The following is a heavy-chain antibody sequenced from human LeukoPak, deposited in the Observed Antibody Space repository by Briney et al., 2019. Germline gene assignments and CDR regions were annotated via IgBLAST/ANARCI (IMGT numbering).Heavy chain of an antibody. CDR2: FDPEDGET. D-gene: IGHD3-3*01. Sequence: ASVKVSCKVSGYTLAELSMHWVRQAPGKGLEWMGGFDPEDGETIYAQKFQGRVTMTEDTSTDTAYMELSSLISEDTAVYYCAGITIFGGDYWGQGTLVTVSS. CDR3: AGITIFGGDY. J-gene: IGHJ4*02. CDR1: GYTLAELS. V-gene: IGHV1-24*01.